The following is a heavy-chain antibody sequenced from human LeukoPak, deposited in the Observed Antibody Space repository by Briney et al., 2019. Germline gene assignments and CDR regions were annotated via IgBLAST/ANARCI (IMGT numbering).Heavy chain of an antibody. CDR2: ISDDSSFT. J-gene: IGHJ4*02. CDR3: AKGRCSGVGCDSFHS. D-gene: IGHD2-15*01. Sequence: GALPPSFVASGLRFRSYAMNWVRPAPGEGLECISTISDDSSFTYYADSVKGRSAISRDDSKNTLYLQMNNLKVEDTAVYYCAKGRCSGVGCDSFHSWGQGALVTVSS. CDR1: GLRFRSYA. V-gene: IGHV3-23*01.